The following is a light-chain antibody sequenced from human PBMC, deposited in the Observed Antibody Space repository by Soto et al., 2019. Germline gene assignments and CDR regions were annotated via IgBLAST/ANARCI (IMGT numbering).Light chain of an antibody. CDR1: SSDINTSRY. CDR2: EVS. Sequence: QSVLTQPASVSGSPGQSITISCIGASSDINTSRYVSWYQQHPGKAPKLLIYEVSIRPSGVSSRFSGSKSANTASLTISGLQPEDEADYYCSSYAGSSNVFGTGTKLTVL. J-gene: IGLJ1*01. V-gene: IGLV2-14*01. CDR3: SSYAGSSNV.